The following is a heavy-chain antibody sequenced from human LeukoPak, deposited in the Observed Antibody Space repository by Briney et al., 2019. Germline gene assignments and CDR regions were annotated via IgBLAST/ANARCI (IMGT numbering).Heavy chain of an antibody. CDR1: GFTFSSHG. CDR3: ARVTAVAGTSVGVDA. V-gene: IGHV3-23*01. CDR2: ISPSGGIT. J-gene: IGHJ4*02. D-gene: IGHD6-19*01. Sequence: GGSLRLSCAASGFTFSSHGMNWVRQAPGKGLEWVSGISPSGGITYYTDSVKGRFTISRDNSKNTLYLQMNSLRAEDTAVYYCARVTAVAGTSVGVDAWGQGILVTVS.